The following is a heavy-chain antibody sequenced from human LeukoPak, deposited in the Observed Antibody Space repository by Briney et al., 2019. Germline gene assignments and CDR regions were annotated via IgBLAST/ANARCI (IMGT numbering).Heavy chain of an antibody. Sequence: PSETLSLTCSVSGGSISSSSYYWGWIRQPPGKGLEWIGNIYYSGSTYYNPSLKSRVTISVDTSKNQFSLKLSSVTAADTAVYYCATLLGYCSGGSCYAFDYWGQGTLVTVSS. D-gene: IGHD2-15*01. V-gene: IGHV4-39*01. CDR1: GGSISSSSYY. CDR2: IYYSGST. CDR3: ATLLGYCSGGSCYAFDY. J-gene: IGHJ4*02.